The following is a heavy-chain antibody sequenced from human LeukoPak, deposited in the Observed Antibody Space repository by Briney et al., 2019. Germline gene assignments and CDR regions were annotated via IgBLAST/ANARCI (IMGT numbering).Heavy chain of an antibody. Sequence: PGGSLRLSCAASAFTFSSYAMSWVRQAPGKGLEWVSGTSTSGGSTYYADSVKGRFTISRDNSKNTLSLQMTSLRAEDTAVYYCATARSGYWGQGTLVTVSS. J-gene: IGHJ4*02. CDR2: TSTSGGST. D-gene: IGHD2-15*01. V-gene: IGHV3-23*01. CDR3: ATARSGY. CDR1: AFTFSSYA.